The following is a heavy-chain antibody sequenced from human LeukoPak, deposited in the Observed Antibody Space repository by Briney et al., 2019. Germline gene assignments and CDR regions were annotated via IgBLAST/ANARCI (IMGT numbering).Heavy chain of an antibody. J-gene: IGHJ4*02. CDR3: ATLLLVCEACHNDY. Sequence: PGGSLRLSCAASGFTFSSYEMNWVRQAPGKGLEWVSSISSSTNYIYYADSVKGRFTISRDNAKNSLYLQMNSLRAEDTAVYYCATLLLVCEACHNDYWGQGTLVTVSS. CDR2: ISSSTNYI. CDR1: GFTFSSYE. D-gene: IGHD3-10*01. V-gene: IGHV3-21*03.